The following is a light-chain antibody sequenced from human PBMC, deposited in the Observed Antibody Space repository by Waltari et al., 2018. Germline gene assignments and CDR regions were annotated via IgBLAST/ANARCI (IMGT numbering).Light chain of an antibody. J-gene: IGLJ2*01. CDR3: SSYTRIKTPYVV. CDR2: EVT. V-gene: IGLV2-14*01. Sequence: QSALTQPASVSGSPGQSITISCTGTTRDVGRYNYVSWYQCHPGKAELIIHEVTNRPSGVSDRFSGSKSGNTASLRISGLQPEDEAEYYCSSYTRIKTPYVVFGGGTKVPVL. CDR1: TRDVGRYNY.